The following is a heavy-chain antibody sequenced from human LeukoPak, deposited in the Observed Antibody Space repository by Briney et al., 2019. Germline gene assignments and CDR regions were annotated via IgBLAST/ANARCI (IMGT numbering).Heavy chain of an antibody. D-gene: IGHD1-1*01. CDR3: ARVEVFSYYYYYMDV. J-gene: IGHJ6*03. Sequence: PSQTLSLTCTVSGGSISSGGYYWSWIRQPPGKGLEWIGYIYHSGSTYYNPSLKSRVTISVDRSKNQFSLKLSSVTAADTAVYYCARVEVFSYYYYYMDVWGKGTTVTVSS. CDR1: GGSISSGGYY. CDR2: IYHSGST. V-gene: IGHV4-30-2*01.